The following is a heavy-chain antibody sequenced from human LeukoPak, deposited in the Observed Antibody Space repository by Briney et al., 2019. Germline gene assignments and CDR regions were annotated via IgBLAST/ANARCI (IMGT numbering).Heavy chain of an antibody. J-gene: IGHJ4*02. CDR2: ISSSGSYI. CDR1: VFTFSTYS. Sequence: GGSLRLSCAASVFTFSTYSMNWVRQAPGKGLEWVSSISSSGSYIYYADSVKGRFTISRDNAKNSLYLQMNSLRAEDTAVYYCARDIRGLYYFDYWGQGTLVTVSS. CDR3: ARDIRGLYYFDY. V-gene: IGHV3-21*01.